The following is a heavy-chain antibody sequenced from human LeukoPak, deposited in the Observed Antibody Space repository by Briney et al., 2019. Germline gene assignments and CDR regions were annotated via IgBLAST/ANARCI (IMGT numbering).Heavy chain of an antibody. CDR2: ISYDGSNK. CDR3: ARGQDYYDSSGYYG. CDR1: GFTFSSYA. D-gene: IGHD3-22*01. V-gene: IGHV3-30-3*01. Sequence: PGGSLRLSCAASGFTFSSYAMHWVRQAPGKGLEWVAVISYDGSNKYYADSVKGRFTISRDNSKNTLYLQMNSLRAEDTAVYYCARGQDYYDSSGYYGWGQETLVTVSS. J-gene: IGHJ4*02.